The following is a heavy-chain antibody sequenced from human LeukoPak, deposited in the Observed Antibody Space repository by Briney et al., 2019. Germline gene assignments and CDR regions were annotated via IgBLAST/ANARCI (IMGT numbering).Heavy chain of an antibody. D-gene: IGHD6-19*01. CDR3: AKGSGSGWYGWFAP. CDR1: GFTFSSYA. V-gene: IGHV3-23*01. CDR2: IDASGGST. Sequence: GSLRLSCAASGFTFSSYAMTWVRQAPGKGLEWVSSIDASGGSTYYADSVKGRFTISRDNSKNTFFLQMNTLRAADTAVYYCAKGSGSGWYGWFAPWGQGTLVTVSS. J-gene: IGHJ5*02.